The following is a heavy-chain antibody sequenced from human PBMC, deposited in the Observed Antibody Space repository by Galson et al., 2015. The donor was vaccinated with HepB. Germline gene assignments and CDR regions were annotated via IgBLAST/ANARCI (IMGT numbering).Heavy chain of an antibody. V-gene: IGHV1-18*04. Sequence: SVKVSCKASGYTFTSYGISWVRQAPGQELEWMGWISAYNGNTNYAQKLQGRVTMTTDTSTSTAYMELRSLRSDDTAVYYCARGIAAAGTGGLDYWGQGTLATVSS. CDR3: ARGIAAAGTGGLDY. CDR1: GYTFTSYG. J-gene: IGHJ4*02. D-gene: IGHD6-13*01. CDR2: ISAYNGNT.